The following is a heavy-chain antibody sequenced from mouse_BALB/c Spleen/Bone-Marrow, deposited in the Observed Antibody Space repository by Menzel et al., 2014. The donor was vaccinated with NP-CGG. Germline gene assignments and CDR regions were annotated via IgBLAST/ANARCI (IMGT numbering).Heavy chain of an antibody. D-gene: IGHD2-10*02. V-gene: IGHV2-6-7*01. J-gene: IGHJ4*01. CDR2: IWGDGTT. CDR1: GFSLTGFG. CDR3: AREKYGNYYAMDY. Sequence: VQLQQSGPGLVAPSQSLSITCTVSGFSLTGFGINWIRQPPGKGLEWLGMIWGDGTTDYNSALKSRLSINKDNSKSQAFLKMNSLQAGDTARYYCAREKYGNYYAMDYWGQGTSVTVSS.